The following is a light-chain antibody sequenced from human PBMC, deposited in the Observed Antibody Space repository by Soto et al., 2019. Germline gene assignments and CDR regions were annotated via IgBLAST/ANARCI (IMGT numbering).Light chain of an antibody. V-gene: IGLV1-44*01. CDR1: RSNIGSGA. CDR3: AAWDGSLNGWV. Sequence: QSVLTQPPSASGTPGQRVTISCSGSRSNIGSGAVNWYQQLPGTAPKLLIYSNNQRPSGVPGRFSGSKSGTSASLAISGLQSEDETDYYCAAWDGSLNGWVFGGGTKVTVL. J-gene: IGLJ3*02. CDR2: SNN.